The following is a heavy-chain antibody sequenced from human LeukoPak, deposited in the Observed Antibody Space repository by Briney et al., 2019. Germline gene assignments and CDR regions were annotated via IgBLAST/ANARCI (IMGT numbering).Heavy chain of an antibody. CDR3: ARVGDGYSVNYFDY. Sequence: VGSLRLSCAPSGFTFSSYSMTWVRQAPGKGLEWVSYITSTSSTVYYADSVKGRFTVSRDNAKNSQYLQMNSLRDEDTAMFYCARVGDGYSVNYFDYWGQGTLVTVSS. CDR1: GFTFSSYS. V-gene: IGHV3-48*02. D-gene: IGHD5-24*01. J-gene: IGHJ4*02. CDR2: ITSTSSTV.